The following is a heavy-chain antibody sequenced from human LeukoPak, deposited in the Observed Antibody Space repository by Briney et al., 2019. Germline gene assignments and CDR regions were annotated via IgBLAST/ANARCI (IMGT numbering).Heavy chain of an antibody. V-gene: IGHV3-53*01. CDR2: IYSGGST. D-gene: IGHD3-16*02. Sequence: GGSLRLSCAASGFTVSSNYMSWVRQAPGKGLEWVSVIYSGGSTYYADSVKGRFTISRDNSKNTLYLQMNSLRAEDTAVYYCARGAYDYVWGSYRYMDVWGKGTTVTVSS. CDR3: ARGAYDYVWGSYRYMDV. CDR1: GFTVSSNY. J-gene: IGHJ6*03.